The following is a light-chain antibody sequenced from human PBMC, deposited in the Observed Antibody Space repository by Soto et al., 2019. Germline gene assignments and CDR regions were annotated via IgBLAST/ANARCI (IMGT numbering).Light chain of an antibody. V-gene: IGLV1-40*01. CDR3: QSYDTSLSGYV. CDR2: GNS. CDR1: SSNIGAGYD. Sequence: QSVLTQPPSVSGAPGQRVTISCTGSSSNIGAGYDVHWYQQLPGTAPKLLIYGNSNRPSGVPDRFSGSKSGTSASLAITGLQAVYEAEYHCQSYDTSLSGYVFGTGTKLTVL. J-gene: IGLJ1*01.